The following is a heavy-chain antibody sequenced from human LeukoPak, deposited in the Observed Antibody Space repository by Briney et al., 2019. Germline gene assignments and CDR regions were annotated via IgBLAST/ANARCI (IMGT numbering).Heavy chain of an antibody. J-gene: IGHJ4*02. V-gene: IGHV1-69*06. Sequence: ASVNVSFKASGGTFSSYAISWVRLAPGQGVEWMGGIIPIFGTANYAQKFQGRVTISADKFTSTAYMELSGLRSEDTAVYYCATVGGGYSYGYLYYFDYWGQGTLVTVSS. D-gene: IGHD5-18*01. CDR1: GGTFSSYA. CDR2: IIPIFGTA. CDR3: ATVGGGYSYGYLYYFDY.